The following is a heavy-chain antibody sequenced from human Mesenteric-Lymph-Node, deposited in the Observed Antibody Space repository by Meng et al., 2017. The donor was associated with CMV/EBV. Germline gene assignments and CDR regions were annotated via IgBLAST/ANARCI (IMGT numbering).Heavy chain of an antibody. CDR1: GYTFTGYY. Sequence: ASVKVSCKASGYTFTGYYMHWVRQDPGQGLEWMGWINPNSGGTNYAQKFQGRVTMTRDTSISTAYMELSRLRSDDTAVYYCARVGLLDYYYYGMDVWGQGTTVTVSS. D-gene: IGHD2-15*01. CDR2: INPNSGGT. V-gene: IGHV1-2*02. CDR3: ARVGLLDYYYYGMDV. J-gene: IGHJ6*02.